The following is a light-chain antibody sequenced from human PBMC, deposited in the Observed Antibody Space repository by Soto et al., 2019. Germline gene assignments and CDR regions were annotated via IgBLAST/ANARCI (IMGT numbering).Light chain of an antibody. CDR2: SSN. V-gene: IGLV1-44*01. CDR3: ATWDDSLNGYV. Sequence: QSVLTHPHSASGTPGQRVTVPCSGSSSNVGSNTVIWYQQLPGTAPKLLIFSSNQRPSGVHDRFSGSKSGTSASLAISGLHSEDESDYYCATWDDSLNGYVFGTGTKVTVL. J-gene: IGLJ1*01. CDR1: SSNVGSNT.